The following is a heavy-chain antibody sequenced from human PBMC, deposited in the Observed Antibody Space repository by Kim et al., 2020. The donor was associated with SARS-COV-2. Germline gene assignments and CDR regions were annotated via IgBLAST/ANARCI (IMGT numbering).Heavy chain of an antibody. J-gene: IGHJ6*02. D-gene: IGHD6-13*01. CDR1: GYTFTSYG. CDR2: ISAYNGNT. CDR3: ARGAAAGTWTPLRWYYYYGMDV. V-gene: IGHV1-18*01. Sequence: ASVKVSCKASGYTFTSYGISWVRQAPGQGLEWMGWISAYNGNTNYAQKLQGRVTMTTDTSTSTAYMELRSLRSDDTAVYYCARGAAAGTWTPLRWYYYYGMDVWGQGTTVTVSS.